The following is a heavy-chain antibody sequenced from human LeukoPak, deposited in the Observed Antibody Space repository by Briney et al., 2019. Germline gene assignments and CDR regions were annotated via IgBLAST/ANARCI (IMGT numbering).Heavy chain of an antibody. Sequence: PGGSLRLSCAASGLTLSSHWMHWVRQAPGKGLVWVSRISPDGSSTTYADSVKGRFTISRDSAKSTLYLQMNSLRAEDTAVYYCARGVGGDYRCTIDYWGQGTLVTASS. V-gene: IGHV3-74*01. D-gene: IGHD3-16*02. CDR1: GLTLSSHW. J-gene: IGHJ4*02. CDR3: ARGVGGDYRCTIDY. CDR2: ISPDGSST.